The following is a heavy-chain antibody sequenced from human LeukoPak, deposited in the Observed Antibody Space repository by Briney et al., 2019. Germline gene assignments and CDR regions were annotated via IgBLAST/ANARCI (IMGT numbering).Heavy chain of an antibody. D-gene: IGHD1-26*01. Sequence: PGRSLRLSCAASGFTFSSYGMHWVRQAPGKGLEWVAVIWYDGSNKYYADSVKGRFTISRDNSKNTLYLQMNSLRAGDTAVYYCARGLRTGWELLGSYWGQGTLVTVSS. CDR2: IWYDGSNK. CDR1: GFTFSSYG. V-gene: IGHV3-33*01. CDR3: ARGLRTGWELLGSY. J-gene: IGHJ4*02.